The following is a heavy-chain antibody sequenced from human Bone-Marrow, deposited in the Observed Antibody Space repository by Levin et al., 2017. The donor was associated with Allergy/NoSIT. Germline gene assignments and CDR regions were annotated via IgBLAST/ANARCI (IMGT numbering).Heavy chain of an antibody. D-gene: IGHD3-3*01. CDR1: GFSFSTYA. V-gene: IGHV3-23*01. CDR3: AFRRGGRFLEWLSYAMDV. CDR2: ISVTGRSS. Sequence: PGGSLRLSCVASGFSFSTYALTWVRQAPGKGLEWVSTISVTGRSSYYADSVKGRLTISRDNSKNTVYLQMNSLRVEDTALYYCAFRRGGRFLEWLSYAMDVWGKGTTVTVSS. J-gene: IGHJ6*04.